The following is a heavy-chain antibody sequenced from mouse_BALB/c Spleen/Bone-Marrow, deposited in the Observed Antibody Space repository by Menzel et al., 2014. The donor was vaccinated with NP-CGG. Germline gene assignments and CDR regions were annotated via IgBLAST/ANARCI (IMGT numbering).Heavy chain of an antibody. CDR2: IYPGNSDT. V-gene: IGHV1-5*01. D-gene: IGHD2-3*01. CDR1: GYTFTIYW. CDR3: TRSMGFYYAMDY. Sequence: EVQLQQSGTVLARPGASVKMSCKASGYTFTIYWMHWVKRRPGQGLEWIGAIYPGNSDTSYNQKFKGKAKLTAVTSTSTAYMELSSLTNEDSAVYYCTRSMGFYYAMDYWGQGTSVTVSS. J-gene: IGHJ4*01.